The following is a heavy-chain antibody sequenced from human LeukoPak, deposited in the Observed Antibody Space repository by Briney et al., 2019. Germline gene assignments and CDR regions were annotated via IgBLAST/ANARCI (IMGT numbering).Heavy chain of an antibody. Sequence: GGSLRLSCAASGFTFSIYGMHWVRQAPGKGLEWVAVISYDGSNKYYADSVKGRFTISRDNSKNSLYLQMNSLRTEDTALYYCAKEGYGSGMGWGQGTLVTVSS. CDR2: ISYDGSNK. CDR3: AKEGYGSGMG. J-gene: IGHJ4*02. CDR1: GFTFSIYG. D-gene: IGHD3-10*01. V-gene: IGHV3-30*18.